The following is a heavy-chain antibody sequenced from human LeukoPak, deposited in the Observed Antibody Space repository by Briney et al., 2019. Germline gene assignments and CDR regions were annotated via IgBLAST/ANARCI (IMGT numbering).Heavy chain of an antibody. CDR1: GFTFSSYA. D-gene: IGHD2-2*01. CDR2: ISST. Sequence: GGSLRLSCSASGFTFSSYAMHWVRQAPGKGLEYVSAISSTVKGRFTISRDNSKNTLYLQMSSLRAEDTAVYYCVEGCSSTSCPWPFDYWGQGTLVTVSS. J-gene: IGHJ4*02. V-gene: IGHV3-64D*06. CDR3: VEGCSSTSCPWPFDY.